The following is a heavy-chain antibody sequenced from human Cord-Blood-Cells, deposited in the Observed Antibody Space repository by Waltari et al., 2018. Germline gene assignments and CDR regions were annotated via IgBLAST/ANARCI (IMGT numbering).Heavy chain of an antibody. CDR3: ATAVEGLLADQNFDY. Sequence: QDQLVPPGAEVKKPGPSATVPCKSSGYTLTAFSMHRLRPAPGKGLEWMGGFGPEDGETIYAQKFQGRVTMTEDTSTDTAYMELSSLRSEDTAVYYCATAVEGLLADQNFDYWGQGTLVTVSS. CDR1: GYTLTAFS. D-gene: IGHD2-2*01. J-gene: IGHJ4*02. CDR2: FGPEDGET. V-gene: IGHV1-24*01.